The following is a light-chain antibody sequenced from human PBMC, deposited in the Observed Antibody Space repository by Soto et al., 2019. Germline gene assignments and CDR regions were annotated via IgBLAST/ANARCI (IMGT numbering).Light chain of an antibody. J-gene: IGLJ3*02. CDR2: STN. V-gene: IGLV8-61*01. Sequence: QTVVTQEPSFSVSPGGTVTLTCGLSSGSVSTNYYPSWYQQTPGQAPRTLIYSTNTRPSGVPDRFSGSILRNKASLTITGAQADDESDYYCVLYMGSGIWVFGGGTKVTVL. CDR3: VLYMGSGIWV. CDR1: SGSVSTNYY.